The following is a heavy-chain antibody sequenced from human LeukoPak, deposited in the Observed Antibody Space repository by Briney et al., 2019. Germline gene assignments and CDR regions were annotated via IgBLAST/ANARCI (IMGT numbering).Heavy chain of an antibody. CDR3: TPGPTVTGATDY. J-gene: IGHJ4*02. CDR1: GFTFSNAW. CDR2: IKSKTDGGTT. Sequence: GGSLRLSCAASGFTFSNAWMSWVRQAPGKGLEWVGRIKSKTDGGTTDYAAPVKGRFTISRDDSKNTLYLQMNSLKTEDTAVYYCTPGPTVTGATDYWGQGTLVTVSS. D-gene: IGHD4-17*01. V-gene: IGHV3-15*01.